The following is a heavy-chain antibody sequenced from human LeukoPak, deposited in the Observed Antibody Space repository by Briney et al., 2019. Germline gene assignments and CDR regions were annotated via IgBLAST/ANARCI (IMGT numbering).Heavy chain of an antibody. J-gene: IGHJ3*02. CDR2: ISYDGSNK. V-gene: IGHV3-30*03. Sequence: GGSLRLSCAASGCTFSSYGMHWVRQAPGKGLEWVAVISYDGSNKYYADSVKGGFTISRDNSKNTLYLQMNSLRAEDTAVYYCAREDDSHSGAFDIWGQGTMVTVSS. D-gene: IGHD3-22*01. CDR1: GCTFSSYG. CDR3: AREDDSHSGAFDI.